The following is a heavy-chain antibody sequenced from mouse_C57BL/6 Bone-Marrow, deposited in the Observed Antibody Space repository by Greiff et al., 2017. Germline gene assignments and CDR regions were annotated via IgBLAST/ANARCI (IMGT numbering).Heavy chain of an antibody. Sequence: EVMLVESGGGLVKPGGSLKFSCAASGFTFSDYGMHWVRQAPEKGLEWVAYISSGSSTIYYADTVKGRFTISRDTAKNTLFLQMTSLRSEDTAMYYCARPYFGYWGQGTTLTVSS. V-gene: IGHV5-17*01. CDR2: ISSGSSTI. J-gene: IGHJ2*01. CDR3: ARPYFGY. CDR1: GFTFSDYG.